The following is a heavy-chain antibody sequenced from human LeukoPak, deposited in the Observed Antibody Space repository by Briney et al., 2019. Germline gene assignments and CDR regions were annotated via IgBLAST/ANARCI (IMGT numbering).Heavy chain of an antibody. D-gene: IGHD4/OR15-4a*01. V-gene: IGHV4-30-4*08. CDR1: GGSISSDDYS. CDR2: IYYSGST. J-gene: IGHJ4*02. CDR3: ARDFAEGDYGKFDY. Sequence: SQTLSLTCTVSGGSISSDDYSWSWIRQPPGKGLEWIGDIYYSGSTYYNPSLKSRVTISVDTSKNQFSLKLSSVTAADTAVYYCARDFAEGDYGKFDYWGQGTLVTVSS.